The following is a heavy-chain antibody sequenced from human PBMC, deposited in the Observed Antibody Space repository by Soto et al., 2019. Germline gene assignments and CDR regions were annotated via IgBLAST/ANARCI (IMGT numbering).Heavy chain of an antibody. D-gene: IGHD6-13*01. J-gene: IGHJ6*02. V-gene: IGHV4-34*01. CDR1: GGSFSGYY. Sequence: SETLSLTCAVYGGSFSGYYWSWIRQPPGKGLEWIGEINHSGSTNYNPSLKSRVTISVDTSKNQFSLKLSSVTAADTAVYYCARGRTPRAAAGMGRTYYYYYYGMDVWGQGTTVTVSS. CDR2: INHSGST. CDR3: ARGRTPRAAAGMGRTYYYYYYGMDV.